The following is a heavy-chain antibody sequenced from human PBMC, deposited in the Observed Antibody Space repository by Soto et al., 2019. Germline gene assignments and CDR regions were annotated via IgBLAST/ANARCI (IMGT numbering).Heavy chain of an antibody. Sequence: GGSLRLSCAASGFTFSSYNMNWVRQPPGKGLEWPSYISDSGGTIYYTASVKGRFTISRDNADNSLFLQMNSLRAEDTAVYYCARALYSSSYLIDYWGQGTLVTVSS. J-gene: IGHJ4*02. V-gene: IGHV3-48*01. CDR2: ISDSGGTI. CDR3: ARALYSSSYLIDY. D-gene: IGHD6-6*01. CDR1: GFTFSSYN.